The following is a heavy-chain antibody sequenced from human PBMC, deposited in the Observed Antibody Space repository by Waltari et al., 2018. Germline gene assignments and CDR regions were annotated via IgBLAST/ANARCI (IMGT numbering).Heavy chain of an antibody. Sequence: QPPGKGLEWIGYIYYSGSTNYNPSLKSRVTISVDTSKNQFSLKLSSVTAADTAVYYCAREVVRFREYSSSPNWFDPWGQGTLVTVSS. D-gene: IGHD6-13*01. CDR3: AREVVRFREYSSSPNWFDP. V-gene: IGHV4-59*01. CDR2: IYYSGST. J-gene: IGHJ5*02.